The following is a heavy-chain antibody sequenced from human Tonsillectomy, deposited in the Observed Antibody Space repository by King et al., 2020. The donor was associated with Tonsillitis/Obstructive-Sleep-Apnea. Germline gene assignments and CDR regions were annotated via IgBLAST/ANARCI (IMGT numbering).Heavy chain of an antibody. CDR2: ISYDGSNK. CDR1: GFTFSSYA. CDR3: ARRGYNYYYYMDV. Sequence: VQLVESGGGVVQPGRSLRLSFAASGFTFSSYAMHWVRQAPGKGLEWVAVISYDGSNKYYADSVKGRFTIPRDNSKNTLDLQMNSLRAEDTAVYYCARRGYNYYYYMDVWGKGTTVTVSS. D-gene: IGHD5-12*01. J-gene: IGHJ6*03. V-gene: IGHV3-30*01.